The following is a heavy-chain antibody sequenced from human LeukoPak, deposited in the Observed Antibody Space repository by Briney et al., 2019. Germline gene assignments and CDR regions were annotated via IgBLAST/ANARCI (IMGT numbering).Heavy chain of an antibody. CDR2: ISAYNGNT. J-gene: IGHJ3*02. V-gene: IGHV1-18*01. CDR3: ARVRNSSSWYRVAFDI. Sequence: ASVKVSCMASGYTFTSYGISWVRQAPGQGLEWMGWISAYNGNTNYAQKLQGRVTMTTDTSTSTAYMELRSLRSDDTAVYYCARVRNSSSWYRVAFDIWGQGTMVTVSS. D-gene: IGHD6-13*01. CDR1: GYTFTSYG.